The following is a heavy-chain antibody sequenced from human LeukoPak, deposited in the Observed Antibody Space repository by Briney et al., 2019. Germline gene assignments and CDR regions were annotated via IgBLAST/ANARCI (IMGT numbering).Heavy chain of an antibody. Sequence: GGSLRLSCAASGFTFSSYAMHWVRQAPGKGLEWVAVISYDGSNKYYADSVKGRFTISRDNSKNTLYLQMNSLRAEDTAVYYCARDSNLEWLLSSEVDYWGQGTLVTVSS. V-gene: IGHV3-30-3*01. J-gene: IGHJ4*02. CDR3: ARDSNLEWLLSSEVDY. CDR2: ISYDGSNK. CDR1: GFTFSSYA. D-gene: IGHD3-3*01.